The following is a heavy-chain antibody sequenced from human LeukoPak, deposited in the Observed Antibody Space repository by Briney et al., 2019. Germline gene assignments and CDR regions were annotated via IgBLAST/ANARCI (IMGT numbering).Heavy chain of an antibody. J-gene: IGHJ4*02. Sequence: SETLSLTCAVYRGSFSGYYWSWIRQSPGKGLEWIGEINDSGITNCNPSLKSRASLSVDTSKNQFSLRLSSVTAADTAVYYCARRLLDSGASQVSDYWGQGTLVTVSS. CDR3: ARRLLDSGASQVSDY. CDR2: INDSGIT. V-gene: IGHV4-34*01. CDR1: RGSFSGYY. D-gene: IGHD2-15*01.